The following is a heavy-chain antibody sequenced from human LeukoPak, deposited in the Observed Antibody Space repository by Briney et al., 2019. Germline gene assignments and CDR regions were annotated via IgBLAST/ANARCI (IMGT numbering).Heavy chain of an antibody. Sequence: GASVKVSCKASGGTFSSYAISWVRQAPGQGLEWMGGIVPIFGTANYAQKFQGRVTITTDESTSTAYMELSSLRSEDTAVYYCATTFGSGSYYGYYWGQGTLVTVSS. CDR1: GGTFSSYA. D-gene: IGHD3-10*01. V-gene: IGHV1-69*05. CDR2: IVPIFGTA. CDR3: ATTFGSGSYYGYY. J-gene: IGHJ4*02.